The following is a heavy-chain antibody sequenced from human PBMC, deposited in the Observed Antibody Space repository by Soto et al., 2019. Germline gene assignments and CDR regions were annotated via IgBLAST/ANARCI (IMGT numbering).Heavy chain of an antibody. D-gene: IGHD3-10*01. CDR1: GGTFSSYA. CDR3: ALDKKTRGFRVKIPSYYFDY. V-gene: IGHV1-69*13. Sequence: GASVKVSCKASGGTFSSYAISWVRQAPGQGLEWMGGIIPIFGTANYAQKFQGRVTITADESTSTAYMELSSLRSEDTAVYYCALDKKTRGFRVKIPSYYFDYWGQGTLVTVSS. CDR2: IIPIFGTA. J-gene: IGHJ4*02.